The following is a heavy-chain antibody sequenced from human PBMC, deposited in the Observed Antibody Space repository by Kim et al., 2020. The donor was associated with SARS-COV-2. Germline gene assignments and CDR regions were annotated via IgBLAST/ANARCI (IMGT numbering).Heavy chain of an antibody. J-gene: IGHJ5*02. Sequence: ASVKVSCKASGYTFTSYGISWVRQAPGQGLEWMGWISAYNGNTNYAQKLQGRVTMTTDTSTSTAYMELRSLRSDDTAVYYCATYSSGWYGDWFDPWGQGTLVTVSS. CDR3: ATYSSGWYGDWFDP. V-gene: IGHV1-18*01. D-gene: IGHD6-19*01. CDR2: ISAYNGNT. CDR1: GYTFTSYG.